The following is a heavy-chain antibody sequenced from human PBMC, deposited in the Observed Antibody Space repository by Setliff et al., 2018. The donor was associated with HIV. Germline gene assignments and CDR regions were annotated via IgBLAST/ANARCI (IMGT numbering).Heavy chain of an antibody. J-gene: IGHJ5*02. D-gene: IGHD3-22*01. CDR1: GGSLTNYY. Sequence: SETLSLTCTLYGGSLTNYYWTWIRQPPEKGLEWIGEIVDSGTTNYSPSLKSRVTISLDTSKKQFSLRLNSVTAADTGVYFCASRENPRGGYPKGWFDPWGQGTLVTVSS. CDR3: ASRENPRGGYPKGWFDP. V-gene: IGHV4-34*12. CDR2: IVDSGTT.